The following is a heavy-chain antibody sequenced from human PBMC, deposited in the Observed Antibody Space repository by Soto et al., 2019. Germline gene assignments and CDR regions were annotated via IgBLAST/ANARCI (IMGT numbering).Heavy chain of an antibody. D-gene: IGHD6-19*01. CDR3: AKDNREQWLDYFSQSMDV. CDR1: GFTFSSYA. CDR2: ISGSGGST. J-gene: IGHJ6*02. Sequence: PGVSLRLSCAASGFTFSSYAMSWVRQAPGKGLEWVSAISGSGGSTYYADSVKGRFTISRDNSKNTLYLQMNSLRAEDTAVYYYAKDNREQWLDYFSQSMDVWGQGTTVTVSS. V-gene: IGHV3-23*01.